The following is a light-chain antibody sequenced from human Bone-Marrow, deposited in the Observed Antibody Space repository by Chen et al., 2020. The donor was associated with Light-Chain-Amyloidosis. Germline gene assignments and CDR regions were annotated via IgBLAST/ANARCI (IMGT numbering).Light chain of an antibody. CDR2: GAS. CDR3: QQYGSPPQT. J-gene: IGKJ1*01. V-gene: IGKV3-20*01. CDR1: QSVSSSY. Sequence: EIVLTQSPGTLSLSPGERATLSCRASQSVSSSYLAWYQQRPGQAPRLLIYGASSRATGIPDRFSGSGSGTAFTLTISRLEPEDFAVYYCQQYGSPPQTFGQGTKVEIK.